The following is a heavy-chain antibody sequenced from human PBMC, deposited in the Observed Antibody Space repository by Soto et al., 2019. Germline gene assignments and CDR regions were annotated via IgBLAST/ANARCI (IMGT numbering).Heavy chain of an antibody. V-gene: IGHV4-34*01. CDR1: GGSFSGYY. J-gene: IGHJ2*01. Sequence: QVQLQQWGAGPLRPLETLSLTCGVSGGSFSGYYWAWIRQSPGKGLEWIGEINDRGSINYNPSRKSGVSIPVDTSKNHYSLNLRSVTAADAAVYYCARESHDILTGPPWVWYFDLWGRGTLVTVSS. CDR3: ARESHDILTGPPWVWYFDL. CDR2: INDRGSI. D-gene: IGHD3-9*01.